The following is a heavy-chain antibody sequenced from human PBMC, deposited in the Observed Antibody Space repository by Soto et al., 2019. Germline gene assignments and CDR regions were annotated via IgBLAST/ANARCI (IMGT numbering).Heavy chain of an antibody. D-gene: IGHD6-19*01. J-gene: IGHJ6*03. V-gene: IGHV1-8*01. CDR1: GYTFTSYD. CDR3: ASVSSGWYMGYYYYMDV. CDR2: MNPNSGNT. Sequence: ASVKVSCKASGYTFTSYDINWVRQATGQGHKWMGWMNPNSGNTGYAQKFQGRVTMTRNTSISTAYMELSSLRSEDTAVYYCASVSSGWYMGYYYYMDVWGKGTTVTVSS.